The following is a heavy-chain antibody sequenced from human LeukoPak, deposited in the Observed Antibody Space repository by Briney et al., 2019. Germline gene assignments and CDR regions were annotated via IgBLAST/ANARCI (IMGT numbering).Heavy chain of an antibody. J-gene: IGHJ4*02. Sequence: SETLSLTCTVSGGSISSSSYYWGWLRQPPGKGLEWIGSIYYSGSTYYNPSLKSRVTISVDTSKNQFSLKLSSVTAADTAVYYCARDSRYDIKGGYFDYWGQGTLVTVSS. V-gene: IGHV4-39*07. CDR3: ARDSRYDIKGGYFDY. CDR1: GGSISSSSYY. D-gene: IGHD3-22*01. CDR2: IYYSGST.